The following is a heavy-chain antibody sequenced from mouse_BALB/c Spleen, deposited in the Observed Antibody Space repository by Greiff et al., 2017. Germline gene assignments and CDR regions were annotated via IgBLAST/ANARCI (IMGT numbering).Heavy chain of an antibody. Sequence: EVQLVESGGDLVKPGGSLKLSCAASGFTFSSYGMSWVRQTPDKRLEWVATISSGGSYTYYPDSVKGRFTISRDNAKNTLYLQMSSLKSEDTAMYYCARGYGVWGQGTLVTVSA. D-gene: IGHD2-10*02. CDR2: ISSGGSYT. CDR1: GFTFSSYG. J-gene: IGHJ3*01. V-gene: IGHV5-6*01. CDR3: ARGYGV.